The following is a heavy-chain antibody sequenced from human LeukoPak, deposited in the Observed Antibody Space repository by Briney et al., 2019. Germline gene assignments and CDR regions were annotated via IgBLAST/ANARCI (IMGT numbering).Heavy chain of an antibody. V-gene: IGHV4-59*01. D-gene: IGHD6-13*01. Sequence: KPSETLSLTCTVSGGSISNYYWNWIRQPPGKGLEWIGYIYYTGSTNYNPSLKSRVTMSVDTSKNQFSLNLRSVTPDDTAVYYCARNLIPEQLVLNFWGQGTLVTVSS. CDR1: GGSISNYY. J-gene: IGHJ4*02. CDR3: ARNLIPEQLVLNF. CDR2: IYYTGST.